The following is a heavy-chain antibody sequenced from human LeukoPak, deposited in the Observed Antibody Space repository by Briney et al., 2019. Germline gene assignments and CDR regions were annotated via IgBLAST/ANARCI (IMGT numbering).Heavy chain of an antibody. CDR1: GGSISSGSYY. CDR2: IYTSGST. V-gene: IGHV4-61*02. J-gene: IGHJ4*02. D-gene: IGHD5-12*01. CDR3: ARGGLRRFDY. Sequence: SETLSLTCTVSGGSISSGSYYWSWIRQPAGKGLEWIGRIYTSGSTNYNPSLKSRVTISVDTSKNQFSLKLSSVTAADTAVYYCARGGLRRFDYWGQGTLVTVSS.